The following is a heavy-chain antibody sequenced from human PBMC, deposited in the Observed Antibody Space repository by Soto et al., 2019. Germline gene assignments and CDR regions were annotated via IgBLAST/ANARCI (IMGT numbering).Heavy chain of an antibody. Sequence: TLSLTCTVSGGSISSGDYYWSRIRQPPGKGLEWIGYIYYSGSTYYNPSLKSRVTISVDTSKNQFSLKLSSVTAADTAVYSCARDSGYYDSSGYNNWFDPWGQGTLVTVSS. CDR2: IYYSGST. J-gene: IGHJ5*02. V-gene: IGHV4-30-4*01. D-gene: IGHD3-22*01. CDR3: ARDSGYYDSSGYNNWFDP. CDR1: GGSISSGDYY.